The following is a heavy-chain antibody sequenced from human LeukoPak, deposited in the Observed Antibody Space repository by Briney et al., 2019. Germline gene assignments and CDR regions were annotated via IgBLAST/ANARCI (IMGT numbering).Heavy chain of an antibody. CDR1: GFTFSSYA. D-gene: IGHD6-25*01. Sequence: GGSLRLSCAASGFTFSSYAMSWVRQAQGKGLEWVAVIWSDGSQQHYADSVKGRFTISRDNSKNTLYLQMNSLRVDDTAVYYCARSSDSSDLGYWGQGTLVTVSS. V-gene: IGHV3-33*08. CDR3: ARSSDSSDLGY. CDR2: IWSDGSQQ. J-gene: IGHJ4*02.